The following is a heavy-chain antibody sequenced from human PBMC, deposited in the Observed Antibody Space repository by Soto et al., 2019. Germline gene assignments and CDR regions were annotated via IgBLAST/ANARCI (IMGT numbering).Heavy chain of an antibody. V-gene: IGHV4-34*01. CDR1: GGSFSGYY. D-gene: IGHD2-2*01. CDR3: ARGYCSSTSCYHVWFDP. Sequence: ETLSLTCAVYGGSFSGYYWSWIRQPPGKGLEWIGEINHSGSTNYNPSLKSRVTISVDTSKNQFSLKLSSVTAADTAVYYCARGYCSSTSCYHVWFDPWGQGTLVNVSS. CDR2: INHSGST. J-gene: IGHJ5*02.